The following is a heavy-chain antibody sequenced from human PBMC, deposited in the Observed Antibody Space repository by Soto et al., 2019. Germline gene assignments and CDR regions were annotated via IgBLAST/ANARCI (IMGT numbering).Heavy chain of an antibody. V-gene: IGHV4-30-2*01. CDR3: ARAIGWFGELLGGYYFDY. CDR1: GGSISSGGYS. Sequence: QLQLQESGSGLVKPSQTLSLTCAVSGGSISSGGYSWSWIRQPPGKGLEWIGYIYHSGSTYYNPSLKGRVTISVDRSKNPFSLKLSSVTAADTAVYYCARAIGWFGELLGGYYFDYWGQGTLGTVSS. CDR2: IYHSGST. D-gene: IGHD3-10*01. J-gene: IGHJ4*02.